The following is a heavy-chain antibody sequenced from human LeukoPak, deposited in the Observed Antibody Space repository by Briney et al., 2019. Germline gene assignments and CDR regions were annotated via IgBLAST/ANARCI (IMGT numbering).Heavy chain of an antibody. CDR1: GFTFSSYE. V-gene: IGHV3-48*03. J-gene: IGHJ6*03. CDR2: ITSSGSTT. CDR3: ARAIAAAGRGYYYYYYMDV. D-gene: IGHD6-13*01. Sequence: GGSLRLSCAASGFTFSSYEMNWVRQAPGKGLEWVSYITSSGSTTHYADSVKGRFTISRDNSKNTLYLQMNSLRAEDTAVYYCARAIAAAGRGYYYYYYMDVWGKGTTVTISS.